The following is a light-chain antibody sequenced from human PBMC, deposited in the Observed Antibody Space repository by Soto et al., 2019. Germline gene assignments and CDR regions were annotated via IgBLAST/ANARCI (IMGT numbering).Light chain of an antibody. V-gene: IGLV2-14*01. CDR3: SSYTSSTTGV. CDR1: SSDVGAYNY. CDR2: EVS. Sequence: QSALTQPASVSGSPGQSITISCTGTSSDVGAYNYVSWYQQHPGKAPKLMIYEVSYRPSGVSDRFSGSRSGNTASLTISGLQAEDGSDYYCSSYTSSTTGVFGGGTKLTVL. J-gene: IGLJ3*02.